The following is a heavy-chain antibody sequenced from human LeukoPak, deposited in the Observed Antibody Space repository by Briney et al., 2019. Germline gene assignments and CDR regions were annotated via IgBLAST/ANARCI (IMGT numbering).Heavy chain of an antibody. Sequence: GGSLRLSCAASGFTFSSYAMSWVRQAPGKGLEWVSAISGSGGSTYYADSVKGRFTTSRDNSKNTLYQQMNSLRAEDTAVYYCAKAAAKIVVVPAANDYWGQGTLVTVSS. V-gene: IGHV3-23*01. CDR2: ISGSGGST. D-gene: IGHD2-2*01. J-gene: IGHJ4*02. CDR1: GFTFSSYA. CDR3: AKAAAKIVVVPAANDY.